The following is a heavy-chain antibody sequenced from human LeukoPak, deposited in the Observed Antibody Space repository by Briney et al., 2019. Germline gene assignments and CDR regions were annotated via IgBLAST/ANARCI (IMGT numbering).Heavy chain of an antibody. Sequence: ASVKVSCKVSGYTFTSYYMHWVRQAPGQGLEWMGWINPNSGGTNYAQKFQGRVTMTRDTSIRTAYMELSRLRSDDTAVYYCARDLSMVRGVNLNRFDPWGQGTLVTVSS. CDR1: GYTFTSYY. J-gene: IGHJ5*02. V-gene: IGHV1-2*02. CDR2: INPNSGGT. D-gene: IGHD3-10*01. CDR3: ARDLSMVRGVNLNRFDP.